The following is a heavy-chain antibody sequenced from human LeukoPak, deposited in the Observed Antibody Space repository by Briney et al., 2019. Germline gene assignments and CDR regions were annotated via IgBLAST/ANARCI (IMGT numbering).Heavy chain of an antibody. CDR1: GGTFSSYA. J-gene: IGHJ4*02. D-gene: IGHD3-10*01. V-gene: IGHV1-69*13. CDR2: IIPIFGTA. CDR3: ARGLIAYYYGSGSHHYFDY. Sequence: ASVKVSCTASGGTFSSYAISWVRRAPGQGLEWIGGIIPIFGTANYAQKFQGRVTITADESTSTAYMELSSLRSEDTAVYYCARGLIAYYYGSGSHHYFDYWGQGTLVTVSS.